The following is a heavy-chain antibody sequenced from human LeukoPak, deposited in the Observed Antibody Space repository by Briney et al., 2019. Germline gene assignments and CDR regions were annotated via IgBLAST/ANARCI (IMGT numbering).Heavy chain of an antibody. CDR2: ISSGSDHI. D-gene: IGHD6-6*01. CDR1: GFTFSSYS. Sequence: GGSLRLSCAASGFTFSSYSMNWVRQAPGKGLEWVSSISSGSDHIYYADSVKGRFTISRDNAKNSLYLQMDSLRAEDTAVFFCARNDYASSSGYDFWGQGTLVTVSS. J-gene: IGHJ4*02. CDR3: ARNDYASSSGYDF. V-gene: IGHV3-21*01.